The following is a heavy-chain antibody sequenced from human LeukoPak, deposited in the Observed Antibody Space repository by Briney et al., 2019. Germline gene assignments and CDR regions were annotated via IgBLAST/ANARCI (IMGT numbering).Heavy chain of an antibody. CDR3: ARDLGSSATSTNWFDP. V-gene: IGHV1-18*01. CDR2: ISAYNGNT. Sequence: GASVKVSCKASGYTFTSYGISWVRQAPGQGLEWMGWISAYNGNTNYAQKLQGRVTMTTDTSTSTAYMELRSLRSGDTAVYYCARDLGSSATSTNWFDPWGQGTLVTVSS. J-gene: IGHJ5*02. D-gene: IGHD6-6*01. CDR1: GYTFTSYG.